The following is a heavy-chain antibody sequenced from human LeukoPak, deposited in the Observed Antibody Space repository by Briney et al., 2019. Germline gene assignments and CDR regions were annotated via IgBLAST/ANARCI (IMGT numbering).Heavy chain of an antibody. V-gene: IGHV4-59*01. CDR1: GGSISGYY. D-gene: IGHD3-22*01. J-gene: IGHJ4*02. CDR2: VYYSGSS. Sequence: SETLSLTCTVSGGSISGYYWSWIRQPPGKGLEWIGYVYYSGSSNYNSSLKSRVTISVDTSKNQFSLKLNSVTAADTAFYYCARGYYDSSGYDFDYWGQGTLVTVSS. CDR3: ARGYYDSSGYDFDY.